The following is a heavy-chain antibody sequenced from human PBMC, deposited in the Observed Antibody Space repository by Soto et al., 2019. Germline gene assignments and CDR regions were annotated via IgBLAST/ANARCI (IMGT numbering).Heavy chain of an antibody. CDR3: ANVPMVRGAQDYYYYSGMDV. Sequence: QVQLVQSGAEVKKPGSSVKVSCKAPGGTFSSYAISWVRQAPGQGLEWMGGIIPIFGTANYAQKFQGRVTIPADESTSTDYMELSSLRSEDTAVYYCANVPMVRGAQDYYYYSGMDVWGQGTTVTVSS. J-gene: IGHJ6*02. CDR2: IIPIFGTA. CDR1: GGTFSSYA. V-gene: IGHV1-69*12. D-gene: IGHD3-10*01.